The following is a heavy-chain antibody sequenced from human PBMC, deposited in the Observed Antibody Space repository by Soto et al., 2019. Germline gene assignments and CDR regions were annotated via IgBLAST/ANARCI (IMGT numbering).Heavy chain of an antibody. CDR2: ISYSGTT. CDR3: ARHNSYSPHDY. J-gene: IGHJ4*02. Sequence: SETLSLTCTVSGGSISGYYWSWIRQSPGKGMQWIAYISYSGTTNYNPSLKSRLTILADTSKNQLSLRLSSVTAADTAVYYCARHNSYSPHDYWGRGTLVTVSS. D-gene: IGHD6-13*01. CDR1: GGSISGYY. V-gene: IGHV4-59*08.